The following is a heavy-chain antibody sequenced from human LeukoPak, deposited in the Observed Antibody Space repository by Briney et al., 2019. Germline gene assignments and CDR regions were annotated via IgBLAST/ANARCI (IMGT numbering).Heavy chain of an antibody. V-gene: IGHV3-30*02. CDR2: IRFDGSNK. J-gene: IGHJ4*02. D-gene: IGHD6-13*01. CDR3: AKKGSSSWYHFDY. Sequence: PGGSLRLSCAASGFTLSNYGMHWVRQAPGKGLEWVAFIRFDGSNKNYADSVKGRFTISRDNSKNTLYLQMNSLRAEDTAVYYCAKKGSSSWYHFDYWGQGTLVTVPS. CDR1: GFTLSNYG.